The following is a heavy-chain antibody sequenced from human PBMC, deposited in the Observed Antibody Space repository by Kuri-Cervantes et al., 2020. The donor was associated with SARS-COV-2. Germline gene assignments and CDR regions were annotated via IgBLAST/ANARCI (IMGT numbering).Heavy chain of an antibody. Sequence: ESLKISCAVSGYSISSGYYWGWIRQPPGKGLEWIGSIYHSGSTYYNPSLKSRVTISVDTSKNQFSLKLSSVTAADTAVYYCARHEGLYDFWSGYYAHWGQGTLVTVSS. D-gene: IGHD3-3*01. CDR3: ARHEGLYDFWSGYYAH. V-gene: IGHV4-38-2*01. J-gene: IGHJ4*02. CDR1: GYSISSGYY. CDR2: IYHSGST.